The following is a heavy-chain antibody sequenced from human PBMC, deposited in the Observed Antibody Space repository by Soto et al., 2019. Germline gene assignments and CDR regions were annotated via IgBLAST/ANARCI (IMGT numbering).Heavy chain of an antibody. CDR3: ARHPERIAQIGWFDP. V-gene: IGHV3-48*01. CDR1: GFTFSSYS. Sequence: EVQLVESGGGLVQPGGSLRLSCAASGFTFSSYSMNWVRQAPGKGLEWVSYISSSSTIYYADSVKGRFTISRDNAKNSQYLQMNSLRAEDTAVYYCARHPERIAQIGWFDPWGQGTLVTVSS. D-gene: IGHD6-13*01. CDR2: ISSSSTI. J-gene: IGHJ5*02.